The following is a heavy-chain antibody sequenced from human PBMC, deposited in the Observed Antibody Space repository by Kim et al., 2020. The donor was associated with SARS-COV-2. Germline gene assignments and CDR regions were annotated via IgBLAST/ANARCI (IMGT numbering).Heavy chain of an antibody. V-gene: IGHV4-31*03. CDR2: IYYSGST. CDR3: ARHVDTTIVDDY. J-gene: IGHJ4*02. CDR1: VGSISSSGYY. D-gene: IGHD5-18*01. Sequence: SETLSLTCTVSVGSISSSGYYWNWIRQHPGKGLEWIGYIYYSGSTYYNPSLKSRVTISVDTSKNQFSLKLRSVTAADTAVDYCARHVDTTIVDDYWGKGT.